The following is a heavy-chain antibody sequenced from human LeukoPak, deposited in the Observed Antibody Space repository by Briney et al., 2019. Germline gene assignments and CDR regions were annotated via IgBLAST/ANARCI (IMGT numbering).Heavy chain of an antibody. J-gene: IGHJ4*02. CDR3: AKSALVLMVYADIDY. Sequence: GGSLRLSCAASGFTFDDYAMHWVRQAPGEGLEWVSGISWNSGSIGYADSVKGRFTISRDNAKNSLYLQMNSLRAEDTALYYCAKSALVLMVYADIDYWGQGTLVTVSS. D-gene: IGHD2-8*01. CDR1: GFTFDDYA. V-gene: IGHV3-9*01. CDR2: ISWNSGSI.